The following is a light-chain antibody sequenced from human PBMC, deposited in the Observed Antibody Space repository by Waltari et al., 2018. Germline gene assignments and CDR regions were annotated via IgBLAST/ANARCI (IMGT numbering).Light chain of an antibody. V-gene: IGKV1-5*03. CDR3: QQYNSAPYN. CDR1: QNIGTW. J-gene: IGKJ2*01. CDR2: KSS. Sequence: DIRMTQSPSSLSASVGDTVTITCRASQNIGTWLAWYQQRPGTAPKPLIYKSSTLERGVPSRFSGRASGTDFTLTISSLQPEDFATYFCQQYNSAPYNLGQGTKMEI.